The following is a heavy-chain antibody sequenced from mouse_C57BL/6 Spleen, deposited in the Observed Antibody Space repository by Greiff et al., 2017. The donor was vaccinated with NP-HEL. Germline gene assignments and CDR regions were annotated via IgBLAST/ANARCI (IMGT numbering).Heavy chain of an antibody. CDR1: GYSITSGYY. V-gene: IGHV3-6*01. Sequence: DVQLQESGPGLVKPSQSLSLTCSVTGYSITSGYYWNWIRQFPGNKLEWMGYISYDGSNNYNPSLKNRISITRDTSKNQFFLKLNSVTTEDTATYYCARREDAMDYWGQGTSVTVSS. CDR2: ISYDGSN. CDR3: ARREDAMDY. J-gene: IGHJ4*01.